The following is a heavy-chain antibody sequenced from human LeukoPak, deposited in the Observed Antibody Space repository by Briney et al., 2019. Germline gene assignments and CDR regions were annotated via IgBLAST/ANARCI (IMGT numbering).Heavy chain of an antibody. Sequence: SETLSLTCTVSGGSISRGSYYWSWIRQPAGKGLEWIGRIYSSGSTNYNPSLKSRVTISVDTSKNQFSLKLSSVTAADTAVYYCARSRSGSYERYFDYWGQGTLVTVSS. D-gene: IGHD3-10*01. CDR2: IYSSGST. CDR1: GGSISRGSYY. CDR3: ARSRSGSYERYFDY. V-gene: IGHV4-61*02. J-gene: IGHJ4*02.